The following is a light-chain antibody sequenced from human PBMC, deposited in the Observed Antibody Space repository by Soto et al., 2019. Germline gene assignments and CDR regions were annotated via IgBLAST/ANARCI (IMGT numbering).Light chain of an antibody. CDR1: QSVSSN. CDR2: GAS. CDR3: QQSNKWPYT. J-gene: IGKJ2*01. V-gene: IGKV3-15*01. Sequence: IVMTQSPATLSVSPGERATLSCRASQSVSSNLAWYQHKPGQAPRLLFYGASTRAAGIPARFSGGGSGTAFTITISGLQSEDFAVYYCQQSNKWPYTFGQGTKLEIK.